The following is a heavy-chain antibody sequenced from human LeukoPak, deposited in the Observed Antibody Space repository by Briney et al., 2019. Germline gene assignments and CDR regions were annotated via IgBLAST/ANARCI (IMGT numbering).Heavy chain of an antibody. CDR2: ISGSGGST. V-gene: IGHV3-23*01. Sequence: GGSLRLSCAASGVTFSSYAMSWVRQAPGKGLEWVSAISGSGGSTYYADSVKGRFTISRDNSKNTLYLQMNSLRAEDTAVYYCAKGLRKGYDFDYWGQGTLVTVSS. J-gene: IGHJ4*02. CDR1: GVTFSSYA. D-gene: IGHD5-12*01. CDR3: AKGLRKGYDFDY.